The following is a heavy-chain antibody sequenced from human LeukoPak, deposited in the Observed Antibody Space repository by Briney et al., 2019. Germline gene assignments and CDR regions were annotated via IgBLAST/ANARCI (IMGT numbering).Heavy chain of an antibody. D-gene: IGHD4-17*01. J-gene: IGHJ4*02. CDR3: AKAHYEDY. Sequence: PGGSLRLSCAASGFTFSSYSMTWVRQAPGKGLEWVSSISSSSSYIYYADSVKGRFTISRDNSKNTLYLQMNSLRAEDTAVYYCAKAHYEDYWGQGTLVTVSS. CDR1: GFTFSSYS. CDR2: ISSSSSYI. V-gene: IGHV3-21*04.